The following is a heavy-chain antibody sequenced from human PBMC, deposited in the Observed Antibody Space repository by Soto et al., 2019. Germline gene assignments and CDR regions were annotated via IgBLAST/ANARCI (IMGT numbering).Heavy chain of an antibody. CDR2: ISGSGGST. D-gene: IGHD2-15*01. CDR1: GFTFSRYA. V-gene: IGHV3-23*01. CDR3: AKDREGSWYLFDY. J-gene: IGHJ4*02. Sequence: EVQLLESGGGLVQPGGSLRLSCAASGFTFSRYAMSWVRQAPGKGLEWVSAISGSGGSTYYADSVKGRFTISRDNSKNTLYLQMNSLRAEDTAVYYFAKDREGSWYLFDYWGQGALVTVSS.